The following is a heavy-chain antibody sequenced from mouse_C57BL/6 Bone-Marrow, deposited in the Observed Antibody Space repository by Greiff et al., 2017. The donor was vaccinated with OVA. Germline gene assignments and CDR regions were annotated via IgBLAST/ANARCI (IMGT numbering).Heavy chain of an antibody. CDR1: GYTFTDYY. Sequence: VQLQQSGPVLVKPGASVKMSCKASGYTFTDYYMNWVKQSHGKSLEWIGVINPYNGGTSYNQKFKGKATLTVDKSSSTAYMELNSLTSEDSAVYYCARHGSSYGYWGQGTTLTVSS. V-gene: IGHV1-19*01. D-gene: IGHD1-1*01. CDR3: ARHGSSYGY. CDR2: INPYNGGT. J-gene: IGHJ2*01.